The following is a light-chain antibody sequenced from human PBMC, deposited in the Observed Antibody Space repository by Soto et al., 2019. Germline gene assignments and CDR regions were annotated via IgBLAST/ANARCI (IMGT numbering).Light chain of an antibody. V-gene: IGKV3-11*01. Sequence: EIVLTQSPATLSLSPGERATLSCRASQSVSSYLAWYQQKPGQAPRLLIYDASNRATDIPARFSGSGSGTDLPLTIRSLEPEDFAVSYCLQRSGWPWTFGQGTRVEIK. CDR2: DAS. CDR1: QSVSSY. CDR3: LQRSGWPWT. J-gene: IGKJ1*01.